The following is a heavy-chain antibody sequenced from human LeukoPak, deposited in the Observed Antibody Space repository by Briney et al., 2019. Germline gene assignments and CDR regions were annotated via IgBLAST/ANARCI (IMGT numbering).Heavy chain of an antibody. Sequence: PGESLKISCKGSGYSFSNYWIAWVRQMPGKGLDWMGIGEPGDSDTRYSPSFQGQVTLSVDRSITTAYLQWGSLKASDTAIYYCARPYSTSWDDAYDVWGQGTRVTVSS. CDR1: GYSFSNYW. V-gene: IGHV5-51*01. CDR3: ARPYSTSWDDAYDV. J-gene: IGHJ3*01. CDR2: GEPGDSDT. D-gene: IGHD6-13*01.